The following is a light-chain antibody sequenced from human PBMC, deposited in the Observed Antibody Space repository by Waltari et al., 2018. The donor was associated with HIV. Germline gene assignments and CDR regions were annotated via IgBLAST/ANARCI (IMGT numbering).Light chain of an antibody. Sequence: DIRLTQSPSSLSASVGDRVTLICRASQDISTSLAWYQKKPGKAPKLLIYSASTLQTGVPSRFAGGGSGTSFTLTISPLQSEDFAVYYCQQLKTYVAAFGGGTKVEI. J-gene: IGKJ4*01. CDR3: QQLKTYVAA. CDR2: SAS. CDR1: QDISTS. V-gene: IGKV1-9*01.